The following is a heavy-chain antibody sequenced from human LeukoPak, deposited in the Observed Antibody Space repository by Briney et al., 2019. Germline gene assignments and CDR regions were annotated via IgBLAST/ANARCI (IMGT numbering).Heavy chain of an antibody. CDR1: GFTVSSNY. CDR2: IYSGGST. J-gene: IGHJ4*02. Sequence: GGSLRLSCAASGFTVSSNYMNWVRQAPGKGLEWVSVIYSGGSTYYADSVKGRFTISRDNSKNTLSLQMNSLRAEDTALYYCAAAVADSYYFDYWGQGTLVTVSS. D-gene: IGHD6-19*01. V-gene: IGHV3-66*01. CDR3: AAAVADSYYFDY.